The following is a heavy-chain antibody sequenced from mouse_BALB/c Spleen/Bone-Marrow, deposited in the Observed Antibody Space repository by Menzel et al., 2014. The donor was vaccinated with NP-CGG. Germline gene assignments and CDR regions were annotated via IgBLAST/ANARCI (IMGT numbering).Heavy chain of an antibody. J-gene: IGHJ3*01. CDR3: GRQFAF. Sequence: VQLKESGPGLVKPSQFLSLPCTVTGYSIXSDYAWNWIRQFPGNKLEWMGYISYSGSTSYKPSLKSRISITRDTSKNQFFLQLNSVTTEDTATYYCGRQFAFWGQGTLVTVSA. CDR2: ISYSGST. V-gene: IGHV3-2*02. CDR1: GYSIXSDYA.